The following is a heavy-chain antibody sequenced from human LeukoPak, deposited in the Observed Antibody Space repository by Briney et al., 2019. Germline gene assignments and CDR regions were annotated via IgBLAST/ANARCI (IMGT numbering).Heavy chain of an antibody. D-gene: IGHD1-26*01. J-gene: IGHJ6*03. Sequence: GGSLRLSCAASGFTFSSYNMNWVRQAPGKGLEWVSSITSTSSYIYYADSVKGRFTISRDNARNSLYLQMNSLRAEDTAVYYCARDPYSGNYGDYYYYYMDVWGKGTTVTISS. CDR1: GFTFSSYN. CDR3: ARDPYSGNYGDYYYYYMDV. CDR2: ITSTSSYI. V-gene: IGHV3-21*01.